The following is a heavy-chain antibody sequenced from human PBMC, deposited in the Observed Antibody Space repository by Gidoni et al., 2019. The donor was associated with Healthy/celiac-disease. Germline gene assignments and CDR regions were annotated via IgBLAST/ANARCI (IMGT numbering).Heavy chain of an antibody. CDR2: ICYIGST. CDR3: ARVEYGSGGSCYGRSMDV. Sequence: QVPLQESGPGLVKPSETLSLTCTVSGGPLRSSYWSWSRQPPGKGLEWIGYICYIGSTNYNPSLKSRVTISVDTSKNQFSLKLSSVTAADTAVYYCARVEYGSGGSCYGRSMDVWGQGTTVTVSS. J-gene: IGHJ6*02. V-gene: IGHV4-59*01. CDR1: GGPLRSSY. D-gene: IGHD2-15*01.